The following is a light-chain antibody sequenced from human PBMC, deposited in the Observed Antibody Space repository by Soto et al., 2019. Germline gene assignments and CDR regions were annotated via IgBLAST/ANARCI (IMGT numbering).Light chain of an antibody. CDR1: RGVRSD. J-gene: IGKJ4*01. CDR3: VQDFNYPLT. CDR2: GAF. V-gene: IGKV1-6*01. Sequence: AIQLTQSPSSLSACVGDTVTLSGRASRGVRSDVAWYQQRPGSVPKVLIYGAFNLYTGVPSRFSGSGYGSDFSLTISSLQPEDSATYYCVQDFNYPLTFGGGTKVDTK.